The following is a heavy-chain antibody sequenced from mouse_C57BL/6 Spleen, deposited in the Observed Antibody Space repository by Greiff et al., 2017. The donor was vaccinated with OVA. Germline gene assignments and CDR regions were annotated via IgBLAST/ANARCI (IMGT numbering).Heavy chain of an antibody. CDR3: ARMITTVVEGDWYAAV. V-gene: IGHV8-8*01. CDR1: GFSLSTFGMG. J-gene: IGHJ1*03. D-gene: IGHD1-1*01. Sequence: QVQLKESGPGILQPSQTLSLTCSFSGFSLSTFGMGVGWIRQPSGKGLEWLAHIWWDDDKYYNPALKSRLTISKDTSKNQVFLKIANVDTSETATYDCARMITTVVEGDWYAAVWGTGTTVSVSS. CDR2: IWWDDDK.